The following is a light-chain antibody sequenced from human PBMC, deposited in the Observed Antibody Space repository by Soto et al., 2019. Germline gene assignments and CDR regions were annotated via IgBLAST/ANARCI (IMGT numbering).Light chain of an antibody. J-gene: IGKJ1*01. CDR2: DAS. CDR3: QQYNSFPWT. Sequence: DIHMTQSPSTLSASVGDRVTVTCRASQSIRRRLAWYQQKPGKAPKLLIYDASSLESGVPSRFSGSGSGTEFTLTISRLQPDDFATYYCQQYNSFPWTFGQGTKVDIK. V-gene: IGKV1-5*01. CDR1: QSIRRR.